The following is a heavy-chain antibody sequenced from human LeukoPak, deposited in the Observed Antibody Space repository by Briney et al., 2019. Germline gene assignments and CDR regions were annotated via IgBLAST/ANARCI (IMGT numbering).Heavy chain of an antibody. V-gene: IGHV1-69*04. CDR1: GGTFSSYA. Sequence: PSASVKLSCKASGGTFSSYAISWVRQAAGHGLEWMGRIIPILGIANYAPRFQGRVKITADKSTSTAYMELSSLRSEDTAVYYCARDRGYSGSYEIEIDYWGQGTLVTVSS. D-gene: IGHD1-26*01. J-gene: IGHJ4*02. CDR3: ARDRGYSGSYEIEIDY. CDR2: IIPILGIA.